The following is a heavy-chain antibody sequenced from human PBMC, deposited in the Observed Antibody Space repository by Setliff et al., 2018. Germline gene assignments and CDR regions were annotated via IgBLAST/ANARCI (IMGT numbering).Heavy chain of an antibody. CDR2: INLNTGNI. CDR3: ARDTLALGDITLFDY. D-gene: IGHD3-16*01. Sequence: AASVKVSCKASGFTFTDYLMNWMRQAPEQGLEWMGRINLNTGNIFYAQEFQGRVTLTRDTSISTAYMELTGLEYDDTAIYYCARDTLALGDITLFDYWGQGTLVTVSS. J-gene: IGHJ4*02. CDR1: GFTFTDYL. V-gene: IGHV1-2*02.